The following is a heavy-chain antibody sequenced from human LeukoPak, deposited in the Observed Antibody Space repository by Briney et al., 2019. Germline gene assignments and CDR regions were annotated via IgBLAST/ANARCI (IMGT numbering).Heavy chain of an antibody. CDR3: ARGRGSGHKENWFDP. D-gene: IGHD6-19*01. CDR1: GYTFTTYD. Sequence: ASVKVSCKASGYTFTTYDINWVRQATGQGLEWMGWMNPNSGNTGYAQNFQGRVTMTRNTSITTAYMELSSLRSEDTAVYYCARGRGSGHKENWFDPWGQGTLVTVSS. CDR2: MNPNSGNT. V-gene: IGHV1-8*01. J-gene: IGHJ5*02.